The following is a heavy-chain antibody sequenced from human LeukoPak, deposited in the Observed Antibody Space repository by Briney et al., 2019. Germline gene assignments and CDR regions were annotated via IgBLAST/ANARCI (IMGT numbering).Heavy chain of an antibody. CDR3: ARVIVKAIFGVVIMNGFDY. CDR1: GITVSTNY. Sequence: GGSLRLTCAASGITVSTNYMNWVRQAPGKGLEWVANIKQDGSEKSKNSLYLQMNSLRAEDTAVYYCARVIVKAIFGVVIMNGFDYWGQGTLVTVSS. J-gene: IGHJ4*02. V-gene: IGHV3-7*01. CDR2: IKQDGSEK. D-gene: IGHD3-3*01.